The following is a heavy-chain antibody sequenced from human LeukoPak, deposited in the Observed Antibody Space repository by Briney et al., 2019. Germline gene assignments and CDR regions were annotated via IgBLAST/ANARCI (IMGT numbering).Heavy chain of an antibody. CDR3: ARARVVVTDYYFDY. V-gene: IGHV3-21*01. CDR2: ISSSSSYI. J-gene: IGHJ4*02. D-gene: IGHD3-22*01. Sequence: PGGSLRLSCAASGFTVSSNYMSWVRQAPGKGLEWVSSISSSSSYIYYADSVKGRFTISRDNAKNSLYLQMNSLRAGDTAVYYCARARVVVTDYYFDYWGQGTLVTVSS. CDR1: GFTVSSNY.